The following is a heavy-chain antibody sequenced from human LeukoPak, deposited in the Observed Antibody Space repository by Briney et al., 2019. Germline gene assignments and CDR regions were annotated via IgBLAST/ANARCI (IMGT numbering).Heavy chain of an antibody. V-gene: IGHV3-48*01. CDR2: ISSSSGTI. Sequence: GGSQRLSCATSGFTFSSYRMNWVRQAPGKGLEWVSYISSSSGTIYYADSVKGRFTISRDNAKSSLYLQMNSLRAEDTAVYYCARGDSSDYYYRYDYWGQGTLVTVSS. CDR3: ARGDSSDYYYRYDY. J-gene: IGHJ4*02. D-gene: IGHD3-22*01. CDR1: GFTFSSYR.